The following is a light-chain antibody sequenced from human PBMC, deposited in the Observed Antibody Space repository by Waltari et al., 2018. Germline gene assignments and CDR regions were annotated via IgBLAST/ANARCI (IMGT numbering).Light chain of an antibody. V-gene: IGLV3-25*03. CDR2: KDT. CDR1: ALPKQY. Sequence: SYELTQPPSVSVSPGQTAKIPCSGDALPKQYTYWYQQKPGQAPLLVIYKDTERPSGIPERFSGSSSGTTVTLTIGGVQAEDEADYYCLSAYSGGSQGVFGGGTKLTVL. J-gene: IGLJ2*01. CDR3: LSAYSGGSQGV.